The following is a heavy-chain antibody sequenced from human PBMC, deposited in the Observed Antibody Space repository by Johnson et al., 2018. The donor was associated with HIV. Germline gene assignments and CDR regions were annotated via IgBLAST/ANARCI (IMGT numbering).Heavy chain of an antibody. J-gene: IGHJ3*02. CDR2: IWYDGSNK. D-gene: IGHD6-19*01. CDR3: AKAEGYSSGWYPFNAFDI. CDR1: GFTFSSYG. V-gene: IGHV3-33*08. Sequence: QVQLVESGGGVVRPGGSLRLSCAASGFTFSSYGMHWVRQAPGKGLEWVAVIWYDGSNKYYADSVKGRFTISRDNSKNTLYLQMNSLRAEDTAVYYCAKAEGYSSGWYPFNAFDIWGQGTMITVSS.